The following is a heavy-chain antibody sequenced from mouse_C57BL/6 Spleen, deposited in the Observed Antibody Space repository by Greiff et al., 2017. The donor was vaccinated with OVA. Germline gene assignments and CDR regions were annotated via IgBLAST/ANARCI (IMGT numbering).Heavy chain of an antibody. CDR1: GFTFSSYA. Sequence: EVQLVESGGGLVKPGGSLKLSCAASGFTFSSYAMSWVRQTPEKRLEWVATISDGGSYTYYPDNVKGRFTISRDNAKNNLYLQMSHLKSEDTAMYYCARDMITTDWYFDVWGTGTTVTVSS. CDR2: ISDGGSYT. V-gene: IGHV5-4*01. CDR3: ARDMITTDWYFDV. D-gene: IGHD2-4*01. J-gene: IGHJ1*03.